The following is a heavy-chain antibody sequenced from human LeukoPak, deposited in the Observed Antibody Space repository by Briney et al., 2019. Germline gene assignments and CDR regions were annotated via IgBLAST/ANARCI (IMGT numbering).Heavy chain of an antibody. CDR2: IYYSGST. V-gene: IGHV4-39*07. D-gene: IGHD4-23*01. Sequence: PSETLSLTCTVSGGSISSSSYYWRWIRQPPGKGLEWIGSIYYSGSTYYNPSLKSRVTISVDTSKNQFSLKLSSVTAADTAVYYCARDYGGNSLPQHWGQGTLVTVSS. J-gene: IGHJ1*01. CDR3: ARDYGGNSLPQH. CDR1: GGSISSSSYY.